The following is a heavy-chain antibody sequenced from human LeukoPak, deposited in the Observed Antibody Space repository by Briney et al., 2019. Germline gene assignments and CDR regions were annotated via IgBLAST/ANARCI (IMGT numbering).Heavy chain of an antibody. Sequence: ASVKVSCKASGYTFTSYDINWVRQATGQGLEWMGWMNPNSGNTGYAQKFQGRVTMTRNTSISTAYMELSSLRSEDTAVYYCARGGTCSSTSCYYSYMDVWGKGTTVTVSS. J-gene: IGHJ6*03. CDR3: ARGGTCSSTSCYYSYMDV. V-gene: IGHV1-8*01. CDR1: GYTFTSYD. D-gene: IGHD2-2*01. CDR2: MNPNSGNT.